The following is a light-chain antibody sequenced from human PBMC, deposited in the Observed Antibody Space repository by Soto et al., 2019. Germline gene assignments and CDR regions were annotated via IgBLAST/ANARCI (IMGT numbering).Light chain of an antibody. CDR2: AAS. J-gene: IGKJ1*01. CDR3: QKSYSTPRT. V-gene: IGKV1-39*01. Sequence: DIQMTQSPSSLSASVGDRVTITCRASQSISSYLNWYQQKPGKAPKLLIYAASRLQSGVPSRFSGSGSGTDFTLTISSLQPEDFATYYCQKSYSTPRTFGQGTKV. CDR1: QSISSY.